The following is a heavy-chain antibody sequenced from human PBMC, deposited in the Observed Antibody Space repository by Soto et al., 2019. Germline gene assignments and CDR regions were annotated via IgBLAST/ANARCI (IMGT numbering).Heavy chain of an antibody. Sequence: GGSLRLSCAASGFTFSSSAISWVRQAPGKGLEWVSAVSANGQGIYYADSVRGRFTISRDNSKNTVFLHMDSLSAEDTAVYYCAKDRHYPRNYFHYWGQGTLVTVSS. CDR1: GFTFSSSA. V-gene: IGHV3-23*01. D-gene: IGHD3-10*01. J-gene: IGHJ4*02. CDR2: VSANGQGI. CDR3: AKDRHYPRNYFHY.